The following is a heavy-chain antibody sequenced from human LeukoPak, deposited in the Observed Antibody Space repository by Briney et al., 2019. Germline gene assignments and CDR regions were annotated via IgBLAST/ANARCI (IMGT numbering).Heavy chain of an antibody. CDR2: IYYRGST. J-gene: IGHJ4*02. CDR3: ARGGEQWELVRDY. V-gene: IGHV4-61*05. D-gene: IGHD1-26*01. CDR1: GGSISSSSYY. Sequence: SETLSLTCTVSGGSISSSSYYWGWIRQPPGRGLEWIGYIYYRGSTNYNPSLKSRVTISLDTAKNQFSLKMSSVTAADTAVYYCARGGEQWELVRDYWGQGTLVTVSS.